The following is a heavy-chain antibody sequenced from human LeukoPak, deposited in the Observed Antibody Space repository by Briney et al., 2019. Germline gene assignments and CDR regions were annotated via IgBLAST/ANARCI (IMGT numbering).Heavy chain of an antibody. CDR2: ISSSGSTI. J-gene: IGHJ4*02. D-gene: IGHD3-16*02. Sequence: GGSLRLSCAASGFTFSSYEMNWVRQAPGKGLEWVSYISSSGSTIYYADSVKGRFTISRDNAKNSLYLQMNSLRAEDTAVYYCARDHNPLTYYDYVWGSYRTYYFDYWGQGTLVTVSS. CDR1: GFTFSSYE. CDR3: ARDHNPLTYYDYVWGSYRTYYFDY. V-gene: IGHV3-48*03.